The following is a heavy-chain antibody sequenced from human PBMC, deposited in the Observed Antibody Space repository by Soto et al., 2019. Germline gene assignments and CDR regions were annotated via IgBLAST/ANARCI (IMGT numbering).Heavy chain of an antibody. J-gene: IGHJ4*02. CDR3: AKNLGYTYGYMF. Sequence: EVQLVESGGGLIQPGASLRLSCVASGFIVSSSYMTWVRQAPGKGLEWVSIIYSGGTTYYTDSVKGRFTISRDNSKNTLYLQMNSLRAEDTAVYYCAKNLGYTYGYMFGGQGTLVTVSS. CDR1: GFIVSSSY. D-gene: IGHD5-18*01. V-gene: IGHV3-53*01. CDR2: IYSGGTT.